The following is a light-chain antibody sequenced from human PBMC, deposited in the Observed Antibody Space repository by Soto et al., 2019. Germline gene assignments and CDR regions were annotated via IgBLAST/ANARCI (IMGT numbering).Light chain of an antibody. CDR2: DAS. V-gene: IGKV1-33*01. CDR1: QDISNY. J-gene: IGKJ4*01. CDR3: QQYDNLPLS. Sequence: DIQMTQSPSSLSASVGDRVTITCQASQDISNYLNWYQQKPGKAPKLLIYDASNLETGVPSRFSGSGSGTDFTFTISSLQPEEIATYYGQQYDNLPLSFGGGTKVEI.